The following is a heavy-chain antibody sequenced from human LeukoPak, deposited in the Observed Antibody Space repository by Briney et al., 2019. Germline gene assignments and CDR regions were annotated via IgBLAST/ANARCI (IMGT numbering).Heavy chain of an antibody. D-gene: IGHD5-24*01. Sequence: SETLSLTCTVSGGSISSYYWSWIRQPPGKGLEWIGYIYYSGSTNYNPSLKSRVTISVDTSKNQFSLKLSSVTAADTAVYYCARVGDGYTYYFDYWGQGTLVTVSS. CDR2: IYYSGST. J-gene: IGHJ4*02. CDR3: ARVGDGYTYYFDY. CDR1: GGSISSYY. V-gene: IGHV4-59*01.